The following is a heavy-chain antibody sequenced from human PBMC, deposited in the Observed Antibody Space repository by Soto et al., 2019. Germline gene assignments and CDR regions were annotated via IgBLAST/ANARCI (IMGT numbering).Heavy chain of an antibody. CDR3: VGDWGG. CDR2: ISTTGDPT. Sequence: EVQLLESGGGLVQPGGSLRLSCAASGFTFNTYDMSWVRQAPGTGLEWVSSISTTGDPTFYAGSVKGRFTISIDNSRNSLFLQFNPLRADNMAVYYCVGDWGGWGQGTLVTVPS. J-gene: IGHJ4*02. D-gene: IGHD2-21*01. V-gene: IGHV3-23*01. CDR1: GFTFNTYD.